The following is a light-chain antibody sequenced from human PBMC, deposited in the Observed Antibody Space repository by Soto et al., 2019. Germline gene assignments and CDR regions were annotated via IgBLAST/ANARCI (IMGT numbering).Light chain of an antibody. V-gene: IGKV1-39*01. J-gene: IGKJ2*01. CDR2: VVS. CDR3: QQSYSIPYT. CDR1: QSVSRN. Sequence: TQSPATLSLSPGERATLSCRASQSVSRNLNWYQQKPGEAPKLLMYVVSSLQGGVPSRFSGSESGTDYTLTISSLQPDDFATYYCQQSYSIPYTFGQGTKLEIK.